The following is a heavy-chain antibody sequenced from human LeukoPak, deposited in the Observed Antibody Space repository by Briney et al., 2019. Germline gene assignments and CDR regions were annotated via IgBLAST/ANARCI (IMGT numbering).Heavy chain of an antibody. CDR3: ARGRVSSSTWYSTYYYYFYMDV. V-gene: IGHV4-38-2*02. CDR2: IYHSGST. J-gene: IGHJ6*03. D-gene: IGHD1-1*01. Sequence: PSETLSLTCTVSGYSIGSGYYWGWIRQPPGKGLEWIGSIYHSGSTYYNPSLKSRVTISVDTSKNQFSLRLRSVTAADTAVYFCARGRVSSSTWYSTYYYYFYMDVWGKGTTVTVSS. CDR1: GYSIGSGYY.